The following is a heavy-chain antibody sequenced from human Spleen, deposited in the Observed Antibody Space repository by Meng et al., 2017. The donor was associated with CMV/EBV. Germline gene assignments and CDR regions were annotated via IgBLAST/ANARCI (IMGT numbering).Heavy chain of an antibody. Sequence: SETLSLTCTVSGCSISSGYYWSWIRQPPGKGLEWIGYIYYSGSTYYNPSLKSRVTISVDTSKNQFSLKLSSVTAADTAVYYCARDRIGYYDILTGDSDLYGMDVWGQGTTVTVSS. J-gene: IGHJ6*02. D-gene: IGHD3-9*01. CDR2: IYYSGST. CDR1: GCSISSGYY. CDR3: ARDRIGYYDILTGDSDLYGMDV. V-gene: IGHV4-30-4*02.